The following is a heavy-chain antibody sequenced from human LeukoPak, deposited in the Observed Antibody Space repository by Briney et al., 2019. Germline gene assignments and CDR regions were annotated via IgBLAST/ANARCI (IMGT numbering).Heavy chain of an antibody. CDR1: GFIFSDYS. Sequence: GGSLRLSCAASGFIFSDYSMNWVGQAPGKGLEWISYIGISSGNTKYADSVKGRFTISGGSAKNSLYLQMNSLRVEDTAVYYCARDYNYAFDNWGQGTLVTVSS. J-gene: IGHJ4*02. V-gene: IGHV3-48*04. CDR3: ARDYNYAFDN. D-gene: IGHD3-22*01. CDR2: IGISSGNT.